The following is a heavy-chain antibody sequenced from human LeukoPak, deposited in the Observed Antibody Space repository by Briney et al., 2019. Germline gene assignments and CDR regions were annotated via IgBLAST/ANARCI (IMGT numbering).Heavy chain of an antibody. J-gene: IGHJ4*02. CDR1: GGSISSSSFY. Sequence: SETLSLTCSVSGGSISSSSFYWGWIRQPPGKGLEWIGSIYYSGSTYYNPSLKSRVTISVDTSRNQFSLKLNSVTAADTAVYYCARHPPDNYDRSGYALVDYWGQGTLVTVSS. V-gene: IGHV4-39*01. D-gene: IGHD3-22*01. CDR3: ARHPPDNYDRSGYALVDY. CDR2: IYYSGST.